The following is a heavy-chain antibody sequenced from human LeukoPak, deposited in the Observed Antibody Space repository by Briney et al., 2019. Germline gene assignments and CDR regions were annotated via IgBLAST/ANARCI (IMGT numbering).Heavy chain of an antibody. V-gene: IGHV3-53*01. Sequence: GGSLRLSCAASGFTVNNNYMNWVRQAPGKGLEWVSVIYSGSSTYYADSVKGRFTISRDSSKNTLYLQMNSLRADDTAVYYCARDLPPDYWGQGTLVTVSS. J-gene: IGHJ4*02. CDR1: GFTVNNNY. CDR3: ARDLPPDY. CDR2: IYSGSST.